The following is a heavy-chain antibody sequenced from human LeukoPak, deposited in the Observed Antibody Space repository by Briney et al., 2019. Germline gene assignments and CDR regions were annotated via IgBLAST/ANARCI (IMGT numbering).Heavy chain of an antibody. J-gene: IGHJ4*02. CDR3: TSIIVVANFDH. CDR2: IRSKGNSYAT. Sequence: GGSLRLSCAASGFTFSDSAMHWVRQASGKGLEWVGRIRSKGNSYATAYATSVKGRFTIYRDDSKNTAYLQMNSLKTEDTAVYYCTSIIVVANFDHWGQGTLVTVSS. CDR1: GFTFSDSA. V-gene: IGHV3-73*01. D-gene: IGHD3-22*01.